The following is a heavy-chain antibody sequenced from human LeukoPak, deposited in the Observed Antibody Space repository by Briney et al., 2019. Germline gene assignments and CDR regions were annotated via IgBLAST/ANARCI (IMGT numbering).Heavy chain of an antibody. J-gene: IGHJ4*02. D-gene: IGHD3-22*01. CDR2: IYYSGST. V-gene: IGHV4-59*08. Sequence: SETLSLTCTVSGGSISSYYWSWFRQPPGKGLEWIGYIYYSGSTNYNPSLKSRVTISVDTSKNQFSLKLSSVTAADTAVYYCARHGIHDSSGSYPSERNFDYWGQGTLVTVSS. CDR3: ARHGIHDSSGSYPSERNFDY. CDR1: GGSISSYY.